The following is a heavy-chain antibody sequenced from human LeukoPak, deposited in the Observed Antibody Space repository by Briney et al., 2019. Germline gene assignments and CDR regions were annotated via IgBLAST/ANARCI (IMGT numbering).Heavy chain of an antibody. J-gene: IGHJ4*02. Sequence: GGSLRLSCAASGFTFSSYGMHWVRQAPGKGLEWVAVIWYDGSNKYYADSVKGRFTISRDNSKNTLYLQMNSLRAEDTAVYYCARDPEPLAAAGTGPIRWGQGTLVSVSS. V-gene: IGHV3-33*01. D-gene: IGHD6-13*01. CDR3: ARDPEPLAAAGTGPIR. CDR2: IWYDGSNK. CDR1: GFTFSSYG.